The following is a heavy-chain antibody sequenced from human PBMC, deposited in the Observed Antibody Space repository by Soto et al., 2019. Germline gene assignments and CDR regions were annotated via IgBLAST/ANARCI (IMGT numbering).Heavy chain of an antibody. CDR2: ISANSGDT. V-gene: IGHV1-18*01. D-gene: IGHD2-21*01. Sequence: QVQLVQSGAEVKEPGASVRVSCKASGYTFSSYGFSWVRQAPGQGLEWVAWISANSGDTNSAQKFQGRVTLTTDTYTSTAYMDPRSLTSEDPSIYSCARDFRDSCGGASCIYFDFWGPGTLVTVSS. J-gene: IGHJ4*02. CDR1: GYTFSSYG. CDR3: ARDFRDSCGGASCIYFDF.